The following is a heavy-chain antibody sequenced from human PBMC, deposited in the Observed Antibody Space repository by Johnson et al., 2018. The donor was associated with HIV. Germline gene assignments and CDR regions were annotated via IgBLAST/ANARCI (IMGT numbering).Heavy chain of an antibody. Sequence: QVQLVESGGGLVKPGGSLRLSCAASGFTFSDYYMSWIRQAPGKGLEWVSYISSRGSTIYYADSVKGRFTISRDNAKNSLFLHMNSLRAEDTAVYYCARVLPLGYAFDIWGQGTMVTVSS. D-gene: IGHD1-1*01. V-gene: IGHV3-11*01. CDR3: ARVLPLGYAFDI. J-gene: IGHJ3*02. CDR1: GFTFSDYY. CDR2: ISSRGSTI.